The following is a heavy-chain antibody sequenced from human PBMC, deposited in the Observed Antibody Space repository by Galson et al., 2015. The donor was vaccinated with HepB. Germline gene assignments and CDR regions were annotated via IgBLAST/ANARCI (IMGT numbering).Heavy chain of an antibody. D-gene: IGHD1-26*01. CDR2: INPSGGST. CDR3: AVGGAWELSYDAFDI. Sequence: SVKVSCKASGYTFTSYYMHWVRQAPGQGLEWMGIINPSGGSTSYAQKFQGRVTMTRDTSTSTVYMELSSLRSEDTAVYYCAVGGAWELSYDAFDIWGQGTMVTVSS. V-gene: IGHV1-46*01. J-gene: IGHJ3*02. CDR1: GYTFTSYY.